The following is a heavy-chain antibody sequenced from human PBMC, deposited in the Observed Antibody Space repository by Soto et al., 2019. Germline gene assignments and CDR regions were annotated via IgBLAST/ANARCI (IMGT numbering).Heavy chain of an antibody. CDR3: AKGTGQLVLRRSNVDY. CDR2: ISGSGGST. J-gene: IGHJ4*02. D-gene: IGHD6-6*01. CDR1: GFTFSSYS. Sequence: GGSLRLTCAASGFTFSSYSMSWVRQAPGRGLEWVSAISGSGGSTYYADSVKGRFTISRDNSKNTLHLQMNSLRAEDTAVYYCAKGTGQLVLRRSNVDYFGRGTLVTVSS. V-gene: IGHV3-23*01.